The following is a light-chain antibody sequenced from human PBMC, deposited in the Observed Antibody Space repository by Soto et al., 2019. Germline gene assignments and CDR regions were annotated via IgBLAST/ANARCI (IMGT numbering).Light chain of an antibody. CDR1: QSISSY. CDR2: ADS. Sequence: DIQMTQSPSSLSASVGDRVTITCRASQSISSYLNWYQQKPGKAPKLLIYADSTLESGVPSRFSGSGSGTDFTLTISSLQPEDFATYYCQQSYSSPSGLTFGGGTKV. J-gene: IGKJ4*01. V-gene: IGKV1-39*01. CDR3: QQSYSSPSGLT.